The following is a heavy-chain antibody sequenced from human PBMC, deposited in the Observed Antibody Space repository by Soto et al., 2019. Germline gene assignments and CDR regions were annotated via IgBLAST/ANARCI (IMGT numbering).Heavy chain of an antibody. Sequence: GFLRLSWAVAGFTFSSYAMSWVRQAPGKGLEWVSAISGSGGSTYYADSVKGRFTISRDNSKNTLYLQMNSLRAEDTAVYYCAKDRMDSSGWYYFDYWGQGTLVTVSS. CDR2: ISGSGGST. J-gene: IGHJ4*02. D-gene: IGHD6-19*01. CDR3: AKDRMDSSGWYYFDY. CDR1: GFTFSSYA. V-gene: IGHV3-23*01.